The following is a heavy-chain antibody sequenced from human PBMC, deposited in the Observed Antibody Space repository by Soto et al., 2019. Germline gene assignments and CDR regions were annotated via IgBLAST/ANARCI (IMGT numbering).Heavy chain of an antibody. J-gene: IGHJ4*02. Sequence: GASVKVSCKASGYKFINHYIHWVRQAPGVGFEWMGIINPNGGGTDYAQKFQGRVTMTTDTYASTVHMELSSLRSEDTAVYFCARDSSASATSYSFDYWGQGTQVTVSS. CDR3: ARDSSASATSYSFDY. CDR2: INPNGGGT. V-gene: IGHV1-46*01. D-gene: IGHD3-10*01. CDR1: GYKFINHY.